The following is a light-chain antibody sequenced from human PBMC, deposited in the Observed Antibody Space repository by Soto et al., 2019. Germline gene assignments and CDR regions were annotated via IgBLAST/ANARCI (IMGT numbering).Light chain of an antibody. CDR1: QTIRTD. CDR2: DAS. V-gene: IGKV3-11*01. CDR3: QRHSDWPSEYT. Sequence: EIVLTQSPATLSLSPGERATLSCRASQTIRTDLAWYQQKPGQGPSLLIYDASNRATGIPARFSGSGSGTDFTLTISSLEPEDFALYYCQRHSDWPSEYTFGQGSRLEIK. J-gene: IGKJ2*01.